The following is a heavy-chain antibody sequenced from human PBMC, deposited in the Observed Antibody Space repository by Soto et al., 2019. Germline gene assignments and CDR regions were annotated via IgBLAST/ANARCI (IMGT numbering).Heavy chain of an antibody. CDR2: IIPIFGTA. CDR1: GGTFSSYA. D-gene: IGHD3-3*01. J-gene: IGHJ4*02. CDR3: ARANYDFWSGYDGY. V-gene: IGHV1-69*01. Sequence: QVQLVQSGAEVKKPGSSVKVSCKASGGTFSSYAISWVRQAPGQGLEWMGGIIPIFGTANYAQKFQGRVTITADESTSTAYMELSSLRSEDTGVYYCARANYDFWSGYDGYWGQGTLVTVSS.